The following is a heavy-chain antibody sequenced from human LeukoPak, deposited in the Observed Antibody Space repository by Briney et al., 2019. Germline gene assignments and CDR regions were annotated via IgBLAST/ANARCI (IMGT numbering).Heavy chain of an antibody. Sequence: SETLSLTCTVSGGSIISSSYYWGWIRQPPGKGLEWIGSIYYSGSTYYNPSLKSRVTISVDTSKNQFSLKLNSVTAADTAVYYCARPYSSSTYGMDVWGQGTTVTVSS. V-gene: IGHV4-39*01. D-gene: IGHD6-13*01. CDR2: IYYSGST. J-gene: IGHJ6*02. CDR1: GGSIISSSYY. CDR3: ARPYSSSTYGMDV.